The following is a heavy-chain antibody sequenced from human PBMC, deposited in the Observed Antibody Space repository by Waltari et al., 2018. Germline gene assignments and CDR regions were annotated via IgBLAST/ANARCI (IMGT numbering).Heavy chain of an antibody. CDR1: EYSVSTGFS. D-gene: IGHD3-22*01. CDR2: IYHLGNT. Sequence: QVQLQESGPRLVKPSETLSPTCTVSEYSVSTGFSWGWVRQSPGKGLEGIGSIYHLGNTRYNPPLSSRVAVSMDMSKNQFSLRLTSVTAADTAVYYCARHRLDRGDSFDFWGQGALVTVSS. J-gene: IGHJ4*02. V-gene: IGHV4-38-2*02. CDR3: ARHRLDRGDSFDF.